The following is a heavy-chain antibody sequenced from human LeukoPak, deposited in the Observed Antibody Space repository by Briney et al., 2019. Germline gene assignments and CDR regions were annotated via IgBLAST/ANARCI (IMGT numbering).Heavy chain of an antibody. Sequence: GESLKISCKGSGYTFTNYWIVWVRQMPGKGLEWMGIIYPGDSDTRYSPSFRGQVTISADKSISTAYLQWSSLKASDTAMYYCARRAYSSSWYGMDVWGQGTTVTVSS. CDR1: GYTFTNYW. V-gene: IGHV5-51*01. CDR2: IYPGDSDT. CDR3: ARRAYSSSWYGMDV. D-gene: IGHD6-13*01. J-gene: IGHJ6*02.